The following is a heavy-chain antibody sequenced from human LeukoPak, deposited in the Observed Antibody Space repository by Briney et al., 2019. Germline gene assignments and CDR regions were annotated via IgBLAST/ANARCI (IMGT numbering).Heavy chain of an antibody. CDR1: GGXFSSNSYY. V-gene: IGHV4-39*01. CDR2: IYYSGST. CDR3: ARLCGDYPEYFDY. Sequence: PSETLSLTCTVSGGXFSSNSYYWGWIRQPPGKGLEWIGSIYYSGSTYYNTSLKSRVTISVDTSKNQFSLKLSSVTAADTAVYYCARLCGDYPEYFDYWGQGTLVTVSS. D-gene: IGHD4-17*01. J-gene: IGHJ4*02.